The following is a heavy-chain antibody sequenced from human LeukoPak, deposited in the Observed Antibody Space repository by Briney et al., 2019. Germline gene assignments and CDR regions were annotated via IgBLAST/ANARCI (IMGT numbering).Heavy chain of an antibody. CDR3: ARGINDYGGTNWFDP. CDR1: GYTFTSYY. D-gene: IGHD4-23*01. CDR2: INPSGGST. Sequence: ASVKVSCKASGYTFTSYYMHWVRQAPGQGLEWMGIINPSGGSTSHAQKFQGRVTMTRDTSTSTVYMELSSLRSEDTAVYYCARGINDYGGTNWFDPWGQGTLVTVSS. J-gene: IGHJ5*02. V-gene: IGHV1-46*01.